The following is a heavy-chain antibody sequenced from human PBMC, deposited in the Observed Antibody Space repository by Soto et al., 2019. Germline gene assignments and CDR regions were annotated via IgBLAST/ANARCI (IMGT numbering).Heavy chain of an antibody. CDR2: ISSNGGST. Sequence: EVQLVESGGGLVQPGGSLRLSCAASGFTFSSYAMHWVRQAPGKGLEYVSAISSNGGSTYYANSVKGRFTISRDNSKNTLYLQMGSLRAEDMAVYYCARGRSSWYGCMDVLVQGTTVTVSS. D-gene: IGHD6-13*01. V-gene: IGHV3-64*01. J-gene: IGHJ6*02. CDR3: ARGRSSWYGCMDV. CDR1: GFTFSSYA.